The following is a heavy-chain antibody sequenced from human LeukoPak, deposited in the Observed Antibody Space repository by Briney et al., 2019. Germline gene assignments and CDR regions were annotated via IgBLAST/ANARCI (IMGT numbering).Heavy chain of an antibody. V-gene: IGHV4-34*01. Sequence: SETLSLTCAVYGGSFSGYYWSWIRQPPGKGLEWIGEINHSGSTNYNPSLKSRVTISVDTSKNQFSLKLSSVTAAETAVYYCARKGRTPYYLHYMDVWGKGTTITVSS. J-gene: IGHJ6*03. CDR3: ARKGRTPYYLHYMDV. CDR2: INHSGST. CDR1: GGSFSGYY. D-gene: IGHD1-14*01.